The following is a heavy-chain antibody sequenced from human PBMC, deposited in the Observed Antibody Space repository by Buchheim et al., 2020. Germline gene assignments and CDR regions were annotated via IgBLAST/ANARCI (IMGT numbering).Heavy chain of an antibody. Sequence: QVQLQESGPGLVKPSETLSLTCTVSGGSMSGYYWSWVRRPPGKGLEWIGYIYYSGSANYNPSLRSRVTLSVDTPKNELSLKLKSVTAADTAVYYCARHVKGGAMAYGGLDVWGQGTT. J-gene: IGHJ6*02. CDR1: GGSMSGYY. CDR2: IYYSGSA. CDR3: ARHVKGGAMAYGGLDV. V-gene: IGHV4-59*08. D-gene: IGHD2-8*01.